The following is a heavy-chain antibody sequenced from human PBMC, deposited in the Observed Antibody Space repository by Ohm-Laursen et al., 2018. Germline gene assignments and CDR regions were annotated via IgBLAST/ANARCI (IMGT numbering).Heavy chain of an antibody. CDR3: AKDILSNGWYYFDS. Sequence: RSLRLSCAASGFTFDDYAMHWVRQAPGKGLEWVSGISWNSGRIDYADSVKGRFTISRDNAKNSLDLQMNSLRVEDTALYYCAKDILSNGWYYFDSWGQGALVTVSS. J-gene: IGHJ4*02. V-gene: IGHV3-9*01. CDR2: ISWNSGRI. CDR1: GFTFDDYA. D-gene: IGHD6-19*01.